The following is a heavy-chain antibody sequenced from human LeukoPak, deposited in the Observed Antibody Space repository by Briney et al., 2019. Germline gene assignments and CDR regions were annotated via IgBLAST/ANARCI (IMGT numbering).Heavy chain of an antibody. CDR2: IYYSGST. J-gene: IGHJ4*02. CDR1: GGSISSGGYY. V-gene: IGHV4-31*03. Sequence: PSQTLSLTCTVSGGSISSGGYYWSWIRQHPGKGLEWIGYIYYSGSTYYNPSLKSRVTISVDTSKNQFSLKLSSVTAADTAVYYCAREAQPTYYYDSSGYYFDYWGQGTLDTVSS. D-gene: IGHD3-22*01. CDR3: AREAQPTYYYDSSGYYFDY.